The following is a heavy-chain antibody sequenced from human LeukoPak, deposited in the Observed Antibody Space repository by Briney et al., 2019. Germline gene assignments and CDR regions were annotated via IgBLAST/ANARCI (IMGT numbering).Heavy chain of an antibody. Sequence: GGSLRLSCAASGFTFSNYWMGWVRQAPGKGLEWVSSISSSSSYIYYADSVKGRFTISRDNAKNSLYLQMNSLRAEDTAVYYCARLMTTVSDDAFDIWGQGTMVTVSS. D-gene: IGHD4-17*01. CDR3: ARLMTTVSDDAFDI. CDR2: ISSSSSYI. CDR1: GFTFSNYW. J-gene: IGHJ3*02. V-gene: IGHV3-21*01.